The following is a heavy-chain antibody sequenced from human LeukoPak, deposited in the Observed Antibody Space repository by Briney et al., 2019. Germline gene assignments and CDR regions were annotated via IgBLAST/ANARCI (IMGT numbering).Heavy chain of an antibody. Sequence: GGSLRLSCAASGFTFSSYAMHWVRQASGKGLEWVAVISYDGSNKYYADSVKGRFTISRDNSKNTLYLQMNSLRAEDTAVYYCARGGYSYGYNYYYGMDVWGQGTTVTVSS. D-gene: IGHD5-18*01. CDR2: ISYDGSNK. V-gene: IGHV3-30-3*01. CDR1: GFTFSSYA. J-gene: IGHJ6*02. CDR3: ARGGYSYGYNYYYGMDV.